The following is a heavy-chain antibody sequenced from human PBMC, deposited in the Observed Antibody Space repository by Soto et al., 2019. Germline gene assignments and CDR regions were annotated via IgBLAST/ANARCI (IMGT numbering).Heavy chain of an antibody. Sequence: PGGSLRLSCEASGFSFSSYSMNWVRQAPGKGLEWVSFISGRGTTTFYADSVKARFTVSRDNSKNTLSLQMNSLQADDTAVYYCARPSYCDGSGYWRYWGQGTLVTVSS. D-gene: IGHD3-22*01. CDR2: ISGRGTTT. CDR3: ARPSYCDGSGYWRY. J-gene: IGHJ4*02. CDR1: GFSFSSYS. V-gene: IGHV3-48*01.